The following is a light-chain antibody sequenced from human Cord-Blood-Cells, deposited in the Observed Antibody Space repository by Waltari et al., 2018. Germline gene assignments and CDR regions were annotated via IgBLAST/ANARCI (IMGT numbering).Light chain of an antibody. J-gene: IGKJ5*01. CDR1: QSLLHSNGYNY. V-gene: IGKV2-28*01. CDR3: MQALQTSIT. Sequence: DIVMTQSPLSLPVTPGEPASISCXSXQSLLHSNGYNYLDWYLQKPGQSPQLLIYLGSNRASGVPDRFSGSGSGTDFTLKISRVEAEDVGVYYCMQALQTSITFGQGTRLEIK. CDR2: LGS.